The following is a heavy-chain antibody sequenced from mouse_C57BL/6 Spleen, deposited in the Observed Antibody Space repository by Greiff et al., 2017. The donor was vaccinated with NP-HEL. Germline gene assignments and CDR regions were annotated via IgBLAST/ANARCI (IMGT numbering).Heavy chain of an antibody. CDR3: ARKEDYGSSSY. J-gene: IGHJ3*01. CDR1: GFTFSDYG. Sequence: EVKLVESGGGLVKPGGSLKLSCAASGFTFSDYGMHWVRQAPEKGLEWVAYISSGSSTIYYADTVKGRFTISRDNAKNTLFLQMTSLRSEDTAMYYCARKEDYGSSSYWGQGTLVTVSA. CDR2: ISSGSSTI. V-gene: IGHV5-17*01. D-gene: IGHD1-1*01.